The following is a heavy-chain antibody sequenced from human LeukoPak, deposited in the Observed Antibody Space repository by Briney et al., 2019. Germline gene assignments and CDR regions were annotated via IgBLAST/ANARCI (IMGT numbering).Heavy chain of an antibody. CDR1: GFTSSRYS. CDR3: ASGYNYDSTDAFDI. CDR2: ISSSSIYI. J-gene: IGHJ3*02. V-gene: IGHV3-21*04. Sequence: PGGSLRLSCAASGFTSSRYSMNWVRQAPGKGLEWVSSISSSSIYIYYADSVKGRFTISRDNSKNTLYLQMNSLRAEDTAVYYCASGYNYDSTDAFDIWGQGTMVTVSS. D-gene: IGHD3-22*01.